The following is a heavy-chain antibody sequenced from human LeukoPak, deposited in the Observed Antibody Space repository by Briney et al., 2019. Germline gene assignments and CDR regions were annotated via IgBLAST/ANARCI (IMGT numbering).Heavy chain of an antibody. CDR1: GFTFSSYG. D-gene: IGHD6-19*01. Sequence: GGTLRLSCAASGFTFSSYGMSWVRQAPGKGLEWVANIKQDGSEKYYVDSVKGRFTISRDNAKNSLYLQMNSLRAEDTAVYYCARAVGIAVACYFDYWGQGTLVTVSS. CDR2: IKQDGSEK. V-gene: IGHV3-7*03. CDR3: ARAVGIAVACYFDY. J-gene: IGHJ4*02.